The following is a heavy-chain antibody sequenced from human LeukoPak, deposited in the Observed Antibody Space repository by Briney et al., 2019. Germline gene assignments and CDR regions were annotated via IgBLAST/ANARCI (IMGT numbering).Heavy chain of an antibody. Sequence: GRSLRLSCAASGFTFSNYGMHWVRQTPGKGLEWLASIVNDGTYKYHAASVKGRFTVSRDNAKNTLNLQMNSLRSDDTAVYYCARDLVGATTPTFNDYWGQGTLVTVSS. D-gene: IGHD1-26*01. CDR3: ARDLVGATTPTFNDY. J-gene: IGHJ4*02. CDR1: GFTFSNYG. CDR2: IVNDGTYK. V-gene: IGHV3-30*03.